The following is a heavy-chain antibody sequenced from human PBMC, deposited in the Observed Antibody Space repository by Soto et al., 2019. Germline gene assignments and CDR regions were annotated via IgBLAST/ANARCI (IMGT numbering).Heavy chain of an antibody. Sequence: SETLSLTCTVSGGSISSGGYYWSWIRQHPGKGLEWIGYIYYSGSTYYNPSLKSRVTISVDTSKNQFSLKLSSVTAADTAVYYCAVEGGDCYPSRGNWFAPWGQGTLVTVSS. D-gene: IGHD2-21*02. CDR2: IYYSGST. V-gene: IGHV4-31*03. CDR1: GGSISSGGYY. J-gene: IGHJ5*02. CDR3: AVEGGDCYPSRGNWFAP.